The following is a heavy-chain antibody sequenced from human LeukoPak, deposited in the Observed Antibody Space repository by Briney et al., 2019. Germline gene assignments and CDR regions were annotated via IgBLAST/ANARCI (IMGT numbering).Heavy chain of an antibody. CDR2: ITPNSGGT. CDR3: ARGRGGGYFDF. V-gene: IGHV1-2*02. Sequence: GASVKVSCKASGYTFTTYNIHWVRQAPGQGLEWMGWITPNSGGTNYAQKFQGRVPMTRDTSISTAYMELSRLRSDDTAAYSCARGRGGGYFDFWGQETLVTVSS. J-gene: IGHJ4*02. CDR1: GYTFTTYN. D-gene: IGHD2-15*01.